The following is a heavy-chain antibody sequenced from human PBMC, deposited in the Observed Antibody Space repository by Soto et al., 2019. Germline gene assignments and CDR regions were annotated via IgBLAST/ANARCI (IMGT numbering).Heavy chain of an antibody. J-gene: IGHJ4*02. D-gene: IGHD1-26*01. V-gene: IGHV4-4*02. Sequence: QVQLQESGPGLVKPSGTLSLTCDVSGGSISSSNWWTLVRQSPGKGLEWIGEIYHSGSTNYNPSLKSRVTISVDKSKNQFSLKLTSVTAADTAVFYCAARVYSGSYYFYWGQGTLLTVSS. CDR1: GGSISSSNW. CDR2: IYHSGST. CDR3: AARVYSGSYYFY.